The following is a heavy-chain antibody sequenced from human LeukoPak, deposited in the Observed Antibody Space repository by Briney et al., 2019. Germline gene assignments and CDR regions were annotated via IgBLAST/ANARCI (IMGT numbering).Heavy chain of an antibody. D-gene: IGHD3-10*01. CDR1: GGTFSSYA. V-gene: IGHV1-69*04. J-gene: IGHJ3*02. CDR3: ARDRGLTSPYAFDI. CDR2: IIPILGIA. Sequence: GSSVKVSCKASGGTFSSYAISWVRQAPGQGLEWMGGIIPILGIANYAQKFQGRVTITADKSTNTAYMELSSLRSEDTAVYYCARDRGLTSPYAFDIWGQGTMVTVSS.